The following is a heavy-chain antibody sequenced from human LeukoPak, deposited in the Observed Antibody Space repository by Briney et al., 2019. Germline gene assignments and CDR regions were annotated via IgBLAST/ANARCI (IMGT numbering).Heavy chain of an antibody. V-gene: IGHV4-59*08. Sequence: PSETLSLTCTVSGGSISSYYWSWLRKPPGKGLEWIGYIYYNGNTNYIPSLKSRVTISVDTSKNQFSLRLSSVTAADTAVYYCARNGSWNYVDYWGQGTLVTVSS. D-gene: IGHD6-13*01. CDR2: IYYNGNT. CDR1: GGSISSYY. CDR3: ARNGSWNYVDY. J-gene: IGHJ4*02.